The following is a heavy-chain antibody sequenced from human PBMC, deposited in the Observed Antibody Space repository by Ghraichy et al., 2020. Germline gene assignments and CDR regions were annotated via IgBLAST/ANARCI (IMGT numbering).Heavy chain of an antibody. CDR2: INHSGST. J-gene: IGHJ6*02. D-gene: IGHD4-11*01. V-gene: IGHV4-34*01. CDR3: ARRFRSNYVGYGMDV. Sequence: SETLSLTCAVYGGSFSGYYWSWIRQPPGKGLEWIGEINHSGSTNYNPSLKSRVTISVDTSKNQFSVKLSSVTAADTAVYYCARRFRSNYVGYGMDVWGQGTTVTVSS. CDR1: GGSFSGYY.